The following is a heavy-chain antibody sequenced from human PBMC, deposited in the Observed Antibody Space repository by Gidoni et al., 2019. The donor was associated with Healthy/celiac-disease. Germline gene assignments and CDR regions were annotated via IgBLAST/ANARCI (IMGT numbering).Heavy chain of an antibody. CDR3: ARSRGRHSYSITMIVVVFDY. Sequence: VNLWWSGGGLVHLGGPLRRPCAPSGFPFRCFGMNGVRQAPGKGLEWVSYISSRSSTIYYADSVKGRFTISRDNAKNSLYLQMNSLRDEDTAVYYCARSRGRHSYSITMIVVVFDYWGQGTLVTVSS. D-gene: IGHD3-22*01. V-gene: IGHV3-48*02. CDR1: GFPFRCFG. J-gene: IGHJ4*02. CDR2: ISSRSSTI.